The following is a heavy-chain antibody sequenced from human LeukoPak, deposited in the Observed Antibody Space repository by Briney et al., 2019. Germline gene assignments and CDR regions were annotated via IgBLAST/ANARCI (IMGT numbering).Heavy chain of an antibody. CDR3: ARDRAGTQSWVEFDL. V-gene: IGHV3-53*05. CDR1: GFTVSGTY. CDR2: IYGGGST. J-gene: IGHJ5*02. D-gene: IGHD3-10*01. Sequence: GGSLRLTCTASGFTVSGTYMDWVRQAPGKGLECVSVIYGGGSTVYADSVKGRFTISRDNSKNMVYLQMNSLRAEDSAVYYCARDRAGTQSWVEFDLWGQGTLVTVSS.